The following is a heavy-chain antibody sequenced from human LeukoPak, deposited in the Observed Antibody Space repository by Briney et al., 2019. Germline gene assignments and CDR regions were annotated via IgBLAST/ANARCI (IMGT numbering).Heavy chain of an antibody. CDR3: AKDGYSSSWYGYYYYYGMDV. V-gene: IGHV3-23*01. CDR1: GFTFSSYA. J-gene: IGHJ6*02. CDR2: ISGSGGST. D-gene: IGHD6-13*01. Sequence: GGSLRLSCAASGFTFSSYAMSWVRQAPGKGLEWVSAISGSGGSTYYADSGKGRFTISRDNSKNTLYLQMKSLRAEDTAVYYCAKDGYSSSWYGYYYYYGMDVWGQGTTVTVSS.